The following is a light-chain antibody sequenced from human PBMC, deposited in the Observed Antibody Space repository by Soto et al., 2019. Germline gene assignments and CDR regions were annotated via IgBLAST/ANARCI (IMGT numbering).Light chain of an antibody. CDR3: QQTYSFPHT. V-gene: IGKV1-12*01. J-gene: IGKJ2*01. CDR1: ERIGSW. CDR2: GAS. Sequence: DVQMTQTPSSVSASVGDRVTITCRASERIGSWLAWYQQKPGKAPKLLIHGASNLQGEVPSRFSGSGSETDFALTISSLQPEDFATYYCQQTYSFPHTFGQGTKVEIK.